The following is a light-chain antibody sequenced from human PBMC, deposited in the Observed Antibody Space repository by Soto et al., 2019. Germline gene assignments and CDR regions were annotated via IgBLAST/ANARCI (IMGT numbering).Light chain of an antibody. CDR3: SSYTTSSTLV. Sequence: QSVLTQPASVFGSPGQSITISCTGTSSDVGGYNFVSWYQQHPGKAPKLMIYEVSSRPSGVSNRFSGSKYGNTASLTISGLQPEDEADYYCSSYTTSSTLVFGTGTKVTVL. CDR2: EVS. CDR1: SSDVGGYNF. J-gene: IGLJ1*01. V-gene: IGLV2-14*03.